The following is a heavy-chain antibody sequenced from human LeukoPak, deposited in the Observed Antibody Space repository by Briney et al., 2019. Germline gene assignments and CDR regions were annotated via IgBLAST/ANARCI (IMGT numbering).Heavy chain of an antibody. CDR2: IYHSGST. J-gene: IGHJ4*02. CDR3: ARGDCSGGSCYFDY. CDR1: GGSISSGGYS. D-gene: IGHD2-15*01. V-gene: IGHV4-30-2*01. Sequence: SQTLSLTCAVSGGSISSGGYSWSWIRQPPGKGLEWIGYIYHSGSTYYNPSLKSRVTISVDRSKNQFSLKLSSVTAADTAVYYCARGDCSGGSCYFDYWGQGTLVTVSS.